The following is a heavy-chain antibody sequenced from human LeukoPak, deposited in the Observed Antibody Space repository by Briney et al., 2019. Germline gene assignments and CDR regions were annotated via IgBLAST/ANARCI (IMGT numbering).Heavy chain of an antibody. D-gene: IGHD6-19*01. CDR1: GFTFSSYS. CDR3: ARDRQGSGWYSSFDAFDI. V-gene: IGHV3-21*01. J-gene: IGHJ3*02. Sequence: GGSLRLSCAASGFTFSSYSMNWVRQAPGKGLEWVSSISSSSSYIYYADSVKGRFTISRDNAKNSLYLQMNSLRAEDTAVYYCARDRQGSGWYSSFDAFDIWGQGTMVTVSS. CDR2: ISSSSSYI.